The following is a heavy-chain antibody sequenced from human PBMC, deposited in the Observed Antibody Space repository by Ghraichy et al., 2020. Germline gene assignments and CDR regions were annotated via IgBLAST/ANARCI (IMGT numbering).Heavy chain of an antibody. D-gene: IGHD3-10*01. Sequence: GESLRLSCAASGFTFINSTMNWVRQAPGQGLEWVSSISPTSTYIYYADSVKGRFTISRDNAKNSLSLQMDSLRAEDTAVYYCASLKGSYYGSGDHSNTGDYWCQGALVTVSS. CDR3: ASLKGSYYGSGDHSNTGDY. J-gene: IGHJ4*02. CDR2: ISPTSTYI. CDR1: GFTFINST. V-gene: IGHV3-21*01.